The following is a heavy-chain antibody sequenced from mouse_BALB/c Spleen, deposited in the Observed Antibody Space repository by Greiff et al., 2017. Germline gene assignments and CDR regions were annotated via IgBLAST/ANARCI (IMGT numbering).Heavy chain of an antibody. D-gene: IGHD2-3*01. Sequence: VQLQQSGTVLARPGASVKMSCKASGYSFTSYWMHWVKQRPGQGLEWIGAIYPGNSDTSYNQKFKGKAKLTAVTSASTAYMELSSLTNEDSAVYYCTKGGDDGPRFDYWGQGTTLTVSS. CDR1: GYSFTSYW. CDR3: TKGGDDGPRFDY. CDR2: IYPGNSDT. V-gene: IGHV1-5*01. J-gene: IGHJ2*01.